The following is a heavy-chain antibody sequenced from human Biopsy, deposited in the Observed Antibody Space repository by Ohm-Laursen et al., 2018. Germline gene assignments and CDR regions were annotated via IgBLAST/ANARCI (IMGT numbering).Heavy chain of an antibody. CDR1: AESMGTYY. CDR2: IYYSGTT. CDR3: ARVRGGFLEWFDY. Sequence: GTLSLTCTVSAESMGTYYWTWIRQPPGKGLEWIASIYYSGTTNKNPSLKSRVTISVDTSKRQFYLELSSVTAADTAIYYCARVRGGFLEWFDYWGQGTLITVSS. V-gene: IGHV4-59*01. J-gene: IGHJ5*01. D-gene: IGHD3-3*01.